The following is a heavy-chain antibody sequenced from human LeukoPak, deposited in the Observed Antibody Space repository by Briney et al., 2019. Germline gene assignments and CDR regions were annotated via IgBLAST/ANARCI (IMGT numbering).Heavy chain of an antibody. CDR1: GGSISSGGYY. J-gene: IGHJ4*02. D-gene: IGHD2-2*01. V-gene: IGHV4-31*03. CDR2: IYYSGST. Sequence: SQTLSLTCTVSGGSISSGGYYWSWIRQHPGKGLEWIGYIYYSGSTYYIPSLKSRVTISVDTSKNQFSLKLSSVTAADTAVYYCARGGDIVVVPAAPYFDYWGQGTLVTVSS. CDR3: ARGGDIVVVPAAPYFDY.